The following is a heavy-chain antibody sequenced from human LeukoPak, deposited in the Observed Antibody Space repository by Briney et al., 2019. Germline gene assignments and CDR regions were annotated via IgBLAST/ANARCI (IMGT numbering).Heavy chain of an antibody. Sequence: GGSLRLSCAGSGFIFTPYTMDWVRQAPAKGLEWVALILHDGSDKNYADSVKGRFTISRDNSKNTVHLQMNNLRPDDTAVYYCVRDGMAGTPNAFDMWGQGTMVTVSS. D-gene: IGHD6-19*01. CDR1: GFIFTPYT. CDR2: ILHDGSDK. V-gene: IGHV3-30*04. CDR3: VRDGMAGTPNAFDM. J-gene: IGHJ3*02.